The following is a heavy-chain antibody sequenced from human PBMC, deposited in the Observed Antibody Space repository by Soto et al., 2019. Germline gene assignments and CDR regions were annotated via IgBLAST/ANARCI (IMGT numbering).Heavy chain of an antibody. Sequence: PSETLSLTCTVSGGSISSSSYYWGWIRQPPGKGLEWIGSIYYSGSTYYNPSLKSRVTISVDTSKNQFSLKLSSVTAADTAVYYCARLPRLGYCSSTSCPPGISYYYGMDVWGQGNTVT. CDR1: GGSISSSSYY. J-gene: IGHJ6*02. CDR2: IYYSGST. CDR3: ARLPRLGYCSSTSCPPGISYYYGMDV. D-gene: IGHD2-2*01. V-gene: IGHV4-39*01.